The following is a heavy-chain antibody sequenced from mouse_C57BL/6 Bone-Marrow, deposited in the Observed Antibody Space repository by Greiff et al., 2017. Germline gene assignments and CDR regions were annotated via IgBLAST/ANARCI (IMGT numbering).Heavy chain of an antibody. CDR1: GYTFTSYW. CDR2: IYPSDSET. CDR3: ARSYYYGSSYEYYFDY. D-gene: IGHD1-1*01. J-gene: IGHJ2*01. V-gene: IGHV1-61*01. Sequence: VQLQQPGAELVRPGSSVKLSCKASGYTFTSYWMDWVKQRPGQGLEWIGNIYPSDSETHYNQKFKDKATLTVDKSSSTAYMKLSSLTSEDSAVYYCARSYYYGSSYEYYFDYWGQGTTLTVSS.